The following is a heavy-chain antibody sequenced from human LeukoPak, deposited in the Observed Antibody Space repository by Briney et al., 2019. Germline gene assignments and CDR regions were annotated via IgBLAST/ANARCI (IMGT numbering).Heavy chain of an antibody. CDR2: MYFTRST. CDR3: VRLFCATSACPRGYVHH. Sequence: PSETLSLTCSVSGDSFSRSNYYGGWIRQSPGKGLEWIGSMYFTRSTFYTPSLESRVTISGDTSKNQFSLKLSSVSAADTAVYYCVRLFCATSACPRGYVHHWGQRTRVIVSS. J-gene: IGHJ1*01. V-gene: IGHV4-39*01. D-gene: IGHD1-26*01. CDR1: GDSFSRSNYY.